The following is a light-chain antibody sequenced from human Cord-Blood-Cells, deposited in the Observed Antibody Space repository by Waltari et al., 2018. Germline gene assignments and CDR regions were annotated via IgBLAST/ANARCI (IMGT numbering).Light chain of an antibody. J-gene: IGLJ2*01. V-gene: IGLV2-23*02. CDR2: EVS. CDR3: CSYAGSSTLV. CDR1: SSDVGSYNL. Sequence: QSALTQPASVSGSPGQSITISCTGNSSDVGSYNLVSWYQQHTGKAPKLMIYEVSKRPSGVSNRFSGSKSGNTASLTISGLQAEDEADYYCCSYAGSSTLVFGGGTKLTVL.